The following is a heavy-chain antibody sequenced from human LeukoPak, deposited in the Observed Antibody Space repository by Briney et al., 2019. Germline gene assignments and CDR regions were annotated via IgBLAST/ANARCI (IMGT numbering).Heavy chain of an antibody. CDR2: ISGSGGST. V-gene: IGHV3-23*01. CDR3: ARDSRLERRSGSYYYGMDV. CDR1: GFTFSSYA. D-gene: IGHD1-1*01. Sequence: GGSLRLSCAASGFTFSSYAMSWVHQAPGKGLEWVSAISGSGGSTYYADSVKGRFTISRDNSKNTLYLQMNSLRAEDTAVYYCARDSRLERRSGSYYYGMDVWGQGTTVTVSS. J-gene: IGHJ6*02.